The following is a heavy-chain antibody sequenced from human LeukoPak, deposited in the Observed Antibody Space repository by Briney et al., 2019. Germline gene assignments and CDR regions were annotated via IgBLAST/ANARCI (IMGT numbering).Heavy chain of an antibody. CDR1: GLTFSSYA. CDR3: AKDGYSYGPVFYFDY. J-gene: IGHJ4*02. D-gene: IGHD5-18*01. V-gene: IGHV3-23*01. CDR2: ISGSGGST. Sequence: GGSLRLSCAASGLTFSSYAMSWVRQAPGKGLEWVSAISGSGGSTYYADSVKGRFTISRDNSKNTLYLQMNSLRAEDTAVYYCAKDGYSYGPVFYFDYWGQGTLVTVSS.